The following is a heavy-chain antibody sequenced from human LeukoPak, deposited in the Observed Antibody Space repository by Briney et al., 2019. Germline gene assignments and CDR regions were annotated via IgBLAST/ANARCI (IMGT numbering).Heavy chain of an antibody. D-gene: IGHD5-18*01. Sequence: ASVKVSCKASGYTFTSYGISWVRQAPGHGLEWMSWISAYNGNTNYAQKHHGRGTMTTDTATSTAYMELRRRRSDDTAVSYCARVVSDRAMVDVLTESEYWVQGTLVTVSS. CDR2: ISAYNGNT. J-gene: IGHJ4*02. CDR3: ARVVSDRAMVDVLTESEY. CDR1: GYTFTSYG. V-gene: IGHV1-18*01.